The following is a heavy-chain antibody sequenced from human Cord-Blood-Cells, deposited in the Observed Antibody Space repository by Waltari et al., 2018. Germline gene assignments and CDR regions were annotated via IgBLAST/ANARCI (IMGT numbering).Heavy chain of an antibody. CDR2: ISYDGSNK. CDR1: GFTFSSYG. D-gene: IGHD7-27*01. CDR3: AKDLSGDSNDY. J-gene: IGHJ4*02. V-gene: IGHV3-30*18. Sequence: QVQLVESGGGVVQPGRSLRLSCAASGFTFSSYGMHWVRQAPGKGLEWVAVISYDGSNKYYADSVKGRFTISRDNSKNTLYLQMNSLRAEDTAVYYCAKDLSGDSNDYWGQGTLVTVSS.